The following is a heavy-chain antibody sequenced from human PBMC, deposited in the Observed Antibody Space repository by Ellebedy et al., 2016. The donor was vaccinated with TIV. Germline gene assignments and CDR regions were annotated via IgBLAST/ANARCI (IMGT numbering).Heavy chain of an antibody. D-gene: IGHD2-2*01. V-gene: IGHV3-23*01. CDR1: GFTFSSYA. Sequence: GESLKISCVASGFTFSSYAMCWVRQAPGKGLEWVSAISGSGGSTYYADSVKGRFTISRDNSKNTLYLQMNSLRAEDTAVYYCAKVYCSSTSCYLDYYYGMDVWGQGTTVIVSS. CDR3: AKVYCSSTSCYLDYYYGMDV. CDR2: ISGSGGST. J-gene: IGHJ6*02.